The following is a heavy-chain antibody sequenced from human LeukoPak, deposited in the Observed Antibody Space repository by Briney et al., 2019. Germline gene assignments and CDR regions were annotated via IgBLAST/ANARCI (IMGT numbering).Heavy chain of an antibody. CDR1: GFTFSSYG. Sequence: GGSLRLSCAASGFTFSSYGMHWVRQAPGKGLEWVAVASYDGSNKYYADSVRGRFTISRVNSKNTLYLQMNSLRAEDTAVYYCAKDGGCSSTTCYSPYYFDYWGQGTLVTVSS. D-gene: IGHD2-2*01. CDR3: AKDGGCSSTTCYSPYYFDY. V-gene: IGHV3-30*18. J-gene: IGHJ4*02. CDR2: ASYDGSNK.